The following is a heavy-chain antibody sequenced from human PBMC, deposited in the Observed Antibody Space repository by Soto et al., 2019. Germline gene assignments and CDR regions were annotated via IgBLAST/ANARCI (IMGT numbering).Heavy chain of an antibody. CDR3: ARVPGHWFDP. V-gene: IGHV4-34*01. J-gene: IGHJ5*02. D-gene: IGHD7-27*01. Sequence: SETLSLTCAVYGGSFSGYYWSWIRQPPGKGLEWIGEINHSGSTNYNPSLKSRVTISVDTSKNQFSLKLSSVTAADTAVYYCARVPGHWFDPWGQGTLVTVSS. CDR1: GGSFSGYY. CDR2: INHSGST.